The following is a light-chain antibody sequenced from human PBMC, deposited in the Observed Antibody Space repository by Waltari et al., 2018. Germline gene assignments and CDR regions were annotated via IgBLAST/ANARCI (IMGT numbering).Light chain of an antibody. J-gene: IGLJ3*02. V-gene: IGLV4-69*01. CDR1: SGHSNYA. Sequence: QLLLTQSPSASASLGASVKLTCTVSSGHSNYAIAWHQQPPHKGPRYLMKVNSDGSHIKGDGIPDRFSGSSSGAERYLTISSLQSEDEADYYCQTGGFGIWVFGGETKLTVL. CDR3: QTGGFGIWV. CDR2: VNSDGSH.